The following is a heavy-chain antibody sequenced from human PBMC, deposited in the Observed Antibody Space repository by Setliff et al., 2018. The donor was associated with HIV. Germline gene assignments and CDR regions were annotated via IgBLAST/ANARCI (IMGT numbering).Heavy chain of an antibody. V-gene: IGHV4-30-4*08. CDR3: ARLRPSVADRSYFDH. Sequence: PSETLSLTCTVSGGSISSGDYYWSWIRQPPGKGLEWIGYIYYSGSTYYNPSLKSRVTISVDTSKNQFSLKLSSATAADTAVYYCARLRPSVADRSYFDHWGQGTLVTVSS. J-gene: IGHJ4*02. CDR1: GGSISSGDYY. CDR2: IYYSGST. D-gene: IGHD6-19*01.